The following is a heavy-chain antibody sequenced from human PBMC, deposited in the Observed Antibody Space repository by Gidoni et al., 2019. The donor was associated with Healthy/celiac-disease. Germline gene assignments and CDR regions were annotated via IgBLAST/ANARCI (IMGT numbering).Heavy chain of an antibody. CDR2: ISSGSSYI. J-gene: IGHJ6*03. Sequence: EVQLAESGGGLVKRWGSLCLSGARSGLTFSSYSMTWVRQAPGKGLQWVSSISSGSSYIYDADSGKGRFTISRDKAKNSLYLQMNSLRAEDTAVYYCARGPVFYYMDVWGKGTTVTVSS. CDR1: GLTFSSYS. V-gene: IGHV3-21*01. CDR3: ARGPVFYYMDV.